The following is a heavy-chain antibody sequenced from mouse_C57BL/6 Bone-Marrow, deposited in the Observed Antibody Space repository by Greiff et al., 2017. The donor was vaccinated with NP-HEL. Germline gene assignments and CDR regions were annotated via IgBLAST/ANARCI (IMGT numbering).Heavy chain of an antibody. CDR3: AREGSPYYYGSLYWYFDV. J-gene: IGHJ1*03. V-gene: IGHV1-22*01. Sequence: EVQLQESGPELVKPGASVKMSCKASGYTFTDYNMHWVKQSHGKSLEWIGYINPNNGGTSYNQKFKGKATLTVNKSSSTAYMELRSLTSEDSAVYYCAREGSPYYYGSLYWYFDVWGTGTTVTVSS. CDR1: GYTFTDYN. D-gene: IGHD1-1*01. CDR2: INPNNGGT.